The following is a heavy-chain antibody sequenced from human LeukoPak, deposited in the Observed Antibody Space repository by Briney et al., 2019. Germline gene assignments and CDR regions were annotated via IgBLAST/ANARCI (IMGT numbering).Heavy chain of an antibody. J-gene: IGHJ3*02. Sequence: SETLSLTCTVSGGSISSYYWSWIRQPPGKGLEWIGYIYYSGSTNYNPSLKSRVTISVDTSKNQFSLKLSSVTAADTAVYYCAREAWINAFDIWGQGTMVTVSS. CDR2: IYYSGST. CDR3: AREAWINAFDI. CDR1: GGSISSYY. V-gene: IGHV4-59*01. D-gene: IGHD5-12*01.